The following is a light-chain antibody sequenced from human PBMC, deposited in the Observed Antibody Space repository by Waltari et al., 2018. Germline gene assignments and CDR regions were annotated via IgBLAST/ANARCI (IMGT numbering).Light chain of an antibody. V-gene: IGKV1-9*01. J-gene: IGKJ4*01. CDR1: QGISGY. CDR3: QQFNAYPLT. Sequence: DIQLTQSPSFLSASVGDRVTITCRARQGISGYLAWYQQRPGKAPKLLIYAASTLQSGVPSRFSGSGSGADFTLTISSLQPEDFATYFCQQFNAYPLTFGGGTKVEI. CDR2: AAS.